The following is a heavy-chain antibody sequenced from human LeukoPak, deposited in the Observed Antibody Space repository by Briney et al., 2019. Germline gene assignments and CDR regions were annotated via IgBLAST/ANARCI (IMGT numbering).Heavy chain of an antibody. CDR1: DFTFSSYD. CDR3: GGKFPGAAYYFDS. J-gene: IGHJ4*02. D-gene: IGHD2-21*01. V-gene: IGHV3-23*01. Sequence: GVSLRLSCVASDFTFSSYDMTWVRQSPGKGLEWLASISDSGRYIFSADSMRGRFTISRDNSAKPLYLEIYSLRVDDTATYFCGGKFPGAAYYFDSWGEGTLVAVSS. CDR2: ISDSGRYI.